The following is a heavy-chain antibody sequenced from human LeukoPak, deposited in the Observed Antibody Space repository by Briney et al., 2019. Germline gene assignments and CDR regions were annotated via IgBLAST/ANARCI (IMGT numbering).Heavy chain of an antibody. J-gene: IGHJ3*02. CDR2: IKQDGSEK. D-gene: IGHD3-22*01. CDR1: GFTFSSYW. CDR3: AREMGITMIVVVTPDAFDI. Sequence: GGSLRLSCAASGFTFSSYWMSWVRQAPGKGLEWVANIKQDGSEKYYVDSVKGRFTISGDNAKNSLYLQMNSLRAEDTAVYYCAREMGITMIVVVTPDAFDIWGQGTMVTVSS. V-gene: IGHV3-7*01.